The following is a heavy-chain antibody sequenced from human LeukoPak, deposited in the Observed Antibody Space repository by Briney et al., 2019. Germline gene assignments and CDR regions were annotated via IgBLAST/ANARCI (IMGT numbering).Heavy chain of an antibody. V-gene: IGHV1-2*06. J-gene: IGHJ4*02. CDR3: RWFAGSGSYYSDY. Sequence: ASVKVSCKASGYTFTGYCMHWVRQAPGQGLEWMGRINPNSGGTNYAQKFQGRVTMTRDTSISTAYMELSRLRSDDTAVYYCRWFAGSGSYYSDYWGQGTLVTVSS. CDR1: GYTFTGYC. D-gene: IGHD3-10*01. CDR2: INPNSGGT.